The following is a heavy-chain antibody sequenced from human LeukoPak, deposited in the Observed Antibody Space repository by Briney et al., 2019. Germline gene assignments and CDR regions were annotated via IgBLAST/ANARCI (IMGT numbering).Heavy chain of an antibody. J-gene: IGHJ4*02. CDR3: ARDGDYDILTGLDY. CDR1: XYTFXSYG. D-gene: IGHD3-9*01. CDR2: ISAYNGNT. Sequence: SXKXSXYTFXSYGISWVRQAPGQGLXWMGWISAYNGNTNYAQKLQSRVTMTTDTSTSTAYMELRSLRSDDTAVYYCARDGDYDILTGLDYWGQGTLVTVSS. V-gene: IGHV1-18*04.